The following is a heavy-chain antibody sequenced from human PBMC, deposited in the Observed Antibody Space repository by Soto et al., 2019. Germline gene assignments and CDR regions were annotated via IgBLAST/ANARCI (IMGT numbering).Heavy chain of an antibody. J-gene: IGHJ4*02. Sequence: KASETLSLTCAVSGGSISSSNWWSWVRQPPGKGLEWVGEIYHSGSTNYNPSLKSRVTISVDKSKNQFSLKLSSVTAAGTAVYYCARSGSYYDYVWGSYRPYYFDYWGQGNLVTVSS. D-gene: IGHD3-16*02. CDR1: GGSISSSNW. CDR3: ARSGSYYDYVWGSYRPYYFDY. V-gene: IGHV4-4*02. CDR2: IYHSGST.